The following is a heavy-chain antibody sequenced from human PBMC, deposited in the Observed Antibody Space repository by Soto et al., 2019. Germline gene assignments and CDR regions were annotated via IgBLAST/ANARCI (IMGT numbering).Heavy chain of an antibody. J-gene: IGHJ6*02. CDR3: ARGFRKWQLATVHYYYGMDV. Sequence: SETVLTCAVYGGSFSGYYWSWIRQPPGKGLEWIGEINHSGSTNYNPSLKSRVTISVDTSKNQFSLKLSSVTAADTAVYYCARGFRKWQLATVHYYYGMDVWGQGTTVTVSS. CDR1: GGSFSGYY. D-gene: IGHD6-6*01. CDR2: INHSGST. V-gene: IGHV4-34*01.